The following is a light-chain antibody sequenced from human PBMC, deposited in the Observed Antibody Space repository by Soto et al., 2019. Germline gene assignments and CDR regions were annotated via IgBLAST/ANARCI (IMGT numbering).Light chain of an antibody. CDR2: LNSDDSH. CDR1: SGHSSYA. Sequence: QSVLTQSPSASASLGASVKLTCTLSSGHSSYAIAWHQQQPEKGPRYLMKLNSDDSHSKGDGIPDRFSGSSSGAERYLTISSLQSEDEADYYCQTWGTGFWVFGGGTKVTVL. J-gene: IGLJ3*02. V-gene: IGLV4-69*01. CDR3: QTWGTGFWV.